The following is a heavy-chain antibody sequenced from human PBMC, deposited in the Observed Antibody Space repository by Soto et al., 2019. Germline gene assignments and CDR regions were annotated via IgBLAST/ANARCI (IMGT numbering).Heavy chain of an antibody. V-gene: IGHV5-51*01. D-gene: IGHD6-19*01. CDR2: IYPGDTDT. CDR1: GYSFTSYW. Sequence: PRESLKNSSKGSGYSFTSYWISWVRQMHGKGLKRMGIIYPGDTDTRYSPSFQGQVTISADKSISTAYLQWSSLKASDTAMFYFARLLFSSGWRGWFDPWCQGTLVTVSS. J-gene: IGHJ5*02. CDR3: ARLLFSSGWRGWFDP.